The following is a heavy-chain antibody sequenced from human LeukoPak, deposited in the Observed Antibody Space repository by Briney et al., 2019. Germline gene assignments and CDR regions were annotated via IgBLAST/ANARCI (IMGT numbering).Heavy chain of an antibody. D-gene: IGHD5-12*01. J-gene: IGHJ4*02. CDR3: ARVGYSGYDSRPVFNY. Sequence: GASVKVSCKASGYTFTNYVMHWVRQAPGQRLEWMGWINTGNGNTKYSQKFQGRVTFTRATSASTAYMELSSLRSEDTAVCYCARVGYSGYDSRPVFNYWGQGTLVTVSS. V-gene: IGHV1-3*04. CDR2: INTGNGNT. CDR1: GYTFTNYV.